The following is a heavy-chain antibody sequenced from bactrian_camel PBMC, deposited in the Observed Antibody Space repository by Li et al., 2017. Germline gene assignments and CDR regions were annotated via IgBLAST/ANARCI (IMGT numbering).Heavy chain of an antibody. CDR1: DYTWRRPC. J-gene: IGHJ6*01. CDR2: LSIVEDRP. CDR3: AARGPYCYTKLSVRDFTY. Sequence: HVQLVESGGGSVQAGGSLRLSCLMSDYTWRRPCMAWFREVPGKEREGVAALSIVEDRPYYADSVKGRFTISRDNAENTLYLQANDLKTEDTAMYYCAARGPYCYTKLSVRDFTYWGQGTQVTVS. D-gene: IGHD2*01. V-gene: IGHV3S1*01.